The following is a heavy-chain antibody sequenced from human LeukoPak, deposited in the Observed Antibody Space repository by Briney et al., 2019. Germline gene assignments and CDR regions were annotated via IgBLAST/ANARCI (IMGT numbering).Heavy chain of an antibody. V-gene: IGHV1-18*01. CDR1: GYTFTTYG. J-gene: IGHJ4*02. D-gene: IGHD5-24*01. Sequence: ASVKVSCKASGYTFTTYGITWVRQAPGQGLEWMGWISAYNGNTNYAQKLQGRVTMTTDTSTSTAYMELRSLRSDDTAVYFCARALVHAYKELGYWGQGTLVTVSS. CDR3: ARALVHAYKELGY. CDR2: ISAYNGNT.